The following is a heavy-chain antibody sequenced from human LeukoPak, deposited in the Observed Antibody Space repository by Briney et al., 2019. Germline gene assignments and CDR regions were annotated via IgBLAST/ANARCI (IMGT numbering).Heavy chain of an antibody. V-gene: IGHV4-4*02. D-gene: IGHD7-27*01. CDR2: ISQSGST. J-gene: IGHJ4*02. CDR3: ASRWVLTGEPY. Sequence: SETLSLTCAVSGGSFSRSNWWSWVGQPPGKGLEWIGEISQSGSTNYNPSLKSRVTISVDKSKNQFPLKLTSVTAADTAVYYCASRWVLTGEPYWGQGTLVTVSS. CDR1: GGSFSRSNW.